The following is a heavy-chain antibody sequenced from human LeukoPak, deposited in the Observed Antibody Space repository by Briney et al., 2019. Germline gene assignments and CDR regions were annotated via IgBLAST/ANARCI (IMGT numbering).Heavy chain of an antibody. D-gene: IGHD4-23*01. CDR2: IYSDGST. Sequence: GGSLRLSCAASGFIVSSNYVTWVRQPPGKGLEWVSVIYSDGSTYHADSVKGRFTISRDNSKNTLYLQMNSLRVEDTAVCYCTDAVAGWGQGTLVTVSS. J-gene: IGHJ4*02. CDR1: GFIVSSNY. V-gene: IGHV3-53*05. CDR3: TDAVAG.